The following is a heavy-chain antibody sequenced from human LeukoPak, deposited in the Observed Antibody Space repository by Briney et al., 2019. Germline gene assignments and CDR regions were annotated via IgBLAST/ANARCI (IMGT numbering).Heavy chain of an antibody. V-gene: IGHV1-18*01. CDR1: GYTFTSYG. J-gene: IGHJ4*02. CDR2: ISAYNGNT. CDR3: ARMRPALLAAAGTRFDY. Sequence: ASVKVSCKASGYTFTSYGISWVRQAPGQGLEWMGWISAYNGNTNYAQKLQGRVTMTTDTSTSTAYMELRSLRSDDTAVYYCARMRPALLAAAGTRFDYWGQGTLVTVSS. D-gene: IGHD6-13*01.